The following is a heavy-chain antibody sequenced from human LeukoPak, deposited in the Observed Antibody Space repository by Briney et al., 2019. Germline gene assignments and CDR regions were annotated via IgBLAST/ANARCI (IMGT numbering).Heavy chain of an antibody. V-gene: IGHV4-59*08. Sequence: PSETLSLTCSVSGGSINSDYWSWVRQPPGKGLEWIGYIYYSGSSTNYNPSLKSRVTISVDRSKNQFSLKLNSVTAADTAMYYCARQGHKLTLVDYYGMDVWGQGTTVTVSS. CDR1: GGSINSDY. CDR3: ARQGHKLTLVDYYGMDV. J-gene: IGHJ6*02. CDR2: IYYSGSST. D-gene: IGHD1-26*01.